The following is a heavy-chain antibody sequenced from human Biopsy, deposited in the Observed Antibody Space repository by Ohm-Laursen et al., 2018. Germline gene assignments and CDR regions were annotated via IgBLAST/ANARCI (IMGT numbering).Heavy chain of an antibody. CDR2: INHRGYT. CDR1: GGSISGYY. Sequence: SETLSLTCAVSGGSISGYYWSWIRQPPGKGLEWIGEINHRGYTDYNASLKGRVSISVDTSKNKLSLNLTSVTAADTAVFYCARSGQWARYYFDYWGHGTLVTVSP. D-gene: IGHD6-19*01. CDR3: ARSGQWARYYFDY. V-gene: IGHV4-34*01. J-gene: IGHJ4*01.